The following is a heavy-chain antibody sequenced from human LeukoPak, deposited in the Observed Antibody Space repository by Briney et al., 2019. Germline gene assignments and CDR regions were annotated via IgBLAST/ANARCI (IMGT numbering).Heavy chain of an antibody. Sequence: GASLRLSCAASGFTFSSYAMSWVRQAPGKGLEWVSAISGSGGSTYYADSVKGRFTISRDNPKNTLYLQMNSLRAEDTAVYYCAAPGGSSSSPWFDLWGQGTLVTVSS. CDR1: GFTFSSYA. CDR2: ISGSGGST. J-gene: IGHJ5*02. V-gene: IGHV3-23*01. CDR3: AAPGGSSSSPWFDL. D-gene: IGHD6-6*01.